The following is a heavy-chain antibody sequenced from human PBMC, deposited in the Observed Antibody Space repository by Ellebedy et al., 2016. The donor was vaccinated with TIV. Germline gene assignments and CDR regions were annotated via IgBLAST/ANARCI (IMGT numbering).Heavy chain of an antibody. D-gene: IGHD3-3*01. CDR1: GYTLNSYG. V-gene: IGHV1-18*04. CDR2: ISAYSGNT. J-gene: IGHJ6*02. Sequence: ASVKVSCKASGYTLNSYGISWVRQAPGQGLEWMGWISAYSGNTTYAQKIQGRVTMTTDTSTSTGYMELRSLRSDDTAVYFCARDSLVLRFLEWLLPNPYYYYGMDVWGQGTTVTVSS. CDR3: ARDSLVLRFLEWLLPNPYYYYGMDV.